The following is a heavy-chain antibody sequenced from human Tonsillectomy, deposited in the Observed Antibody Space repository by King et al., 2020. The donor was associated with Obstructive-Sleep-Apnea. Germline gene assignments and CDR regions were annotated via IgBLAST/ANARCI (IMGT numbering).Heavy chain of an antibody. V-gene: IGHV3-53*04. J-gene: IGHJ2*01. CDR3: ARDLSGSHYPYWYFDL. D-gene: IGHD1-26*01. CDR1: GFTVSSNY. Sequence: VQLVESGGGLVQPGGSLRLSCAASGFTVSSNYMNWVRQAPGKGLEWVSVIFSGGSTYYADSVKGRFTISRHHSKNTLYLQMNSLRPDDTAVYYWARDLSGSHYPYWYFDLWGRGTLVFVSS. CDR2: IFSGGST.